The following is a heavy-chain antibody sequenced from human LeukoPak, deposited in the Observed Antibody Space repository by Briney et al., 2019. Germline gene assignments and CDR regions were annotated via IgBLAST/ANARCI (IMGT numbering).Heavy chain of an antibody. Sequence: GGSLRLSWAASGFTLTIYSMIWVCQAPGEGLEGVSSISSSSSYIYYGDSVKGRFPISRGNAKNSLYLQMDSLRAEDTAVYYCARAPHNWRPNDAFDIWGQGTMVTVSS. CDR1: GFTLTIYS. D-gene: IGHD1-20*01. V-gene: IGHV3-21*01. CDR2: ISSSSSYI. J-gene: IGHJ3*02. CDR3: ARAPHNWRPNDAFDI.